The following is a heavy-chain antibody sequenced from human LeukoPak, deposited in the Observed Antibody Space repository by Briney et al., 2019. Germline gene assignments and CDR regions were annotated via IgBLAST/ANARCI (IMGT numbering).Heavy chain of an antibody. CDR1: GGSISSYY. CDR2: IYYSGST. CDR3: ARLYYYGSGNNRRRSYYYYYMDV. Sequence: PSETLSLTCTVSGGSISSYYWSWLRQPPGKGLEWFGYIYYSGSTNYNPSLKSRVTISVDTSQNHFSLKLSSVTAADTAVYYCARLYYYGSGNNRRRSYYYYYMDVWGKGTTVTISS. J-gene: IGHJ6*03. V-gene: IGHV4-59*01. D-gene: IGHD3-10*01.